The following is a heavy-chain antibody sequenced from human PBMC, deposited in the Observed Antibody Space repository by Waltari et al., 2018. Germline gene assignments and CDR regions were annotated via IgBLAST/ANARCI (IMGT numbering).Heavy chain of an antibody. CDR1: GYTFTSYD. Sequence: QVQLVQSGAEVKKPGASVKVSCKASGYTFTSYDINWVRQGPGQGLEWMGWMNPNSGNTGYAQKFQGRVTMTRDTSTSTVYMELSSLRSEDTAVYYCARGLEYSSSSGAFDIWGQGTMVTVSS. CDR3: ARGLEYSSSSGAFDI. D-gene: IGHD6-6*01. V-gene: IGHV1-8*01. J-gene: IGHJ3*02. CDR2: MNPNSGNT.